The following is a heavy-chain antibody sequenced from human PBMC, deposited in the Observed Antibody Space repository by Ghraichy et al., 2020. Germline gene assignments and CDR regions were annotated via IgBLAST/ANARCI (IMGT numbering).Heavy chain of an antibody. CDR1: GGSISSSNYF. V-gene: IGHV4-39*01. CDR2: ISYSGST. CDR3: ARLPQWAYFDY. J-gene: IGHJ4*02. D-gene: IGHD1-26*01. Sequence: SETLSLTCTVSGGSISSSNYFWGWIRQPPGKGLEWIGSISYSGSTYYKPSLKIRVTIPPDTSKNHFSLKLSSVTAADTAVYYCARLPQWAYFDYWGQGVLVTVSS.